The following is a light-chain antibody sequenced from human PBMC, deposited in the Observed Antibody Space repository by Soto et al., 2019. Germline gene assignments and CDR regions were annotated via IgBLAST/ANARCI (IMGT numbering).Light chain of an antibody. CDR1: QTVLDSSNNRDY. Sequence: DIVMTQSPDSLAASLGERATINCKSSQTVLDSSNNRDYLTWYQQKPGQPPKLLIYWASTREFGVPDRFSGSGSGTDFTLTISSLEPEDSAVYYCQQRHMWPITFGQGTRLEIK. V-gene: IGKV4-1*01. CDR2: WAS. J-gene: IGKJ5*01. CDR3: QQRHMWPIT.